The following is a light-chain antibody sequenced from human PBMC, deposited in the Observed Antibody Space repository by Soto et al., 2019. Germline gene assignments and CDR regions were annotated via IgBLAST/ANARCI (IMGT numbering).Light chain of an antibody. CDR2: SAS. CDR1: QSVSSK. CDR3: QQYYNWPLA. Sequence: EIVMTQSPATLSLSPGQRATLSCRASQSVSSKLAWYQQRPGQAPRLLIYSASTRATGIPARFSGSGSGTELTLTISSLQSEDFAVYYCQQYYNWPLAFGQGTRLEIK. J-gene: IGKJ5*01. V-gene: IGKV3-15*01.